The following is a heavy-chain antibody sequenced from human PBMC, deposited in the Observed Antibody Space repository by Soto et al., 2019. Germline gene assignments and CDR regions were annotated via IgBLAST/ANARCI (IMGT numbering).Heavy chain of an antibody. CDR1: SGSISSLHW. CDR2: IFHSGST. CDR3: ARRSGTTFY. D-gene: IGHD1-1*01. V-gene: IGHV4-4*02. Sequence: QIQLQESGPGLVKPSGTLSLTCAVSSGSISSLHWWSWVRQPPGKGLEWIGGIFHSGSTNYNPSLMSRVDMSVDKSKNQFSLKVFSVTAADTALYFCARRSGTTFYWGRGTLVIVSS. J-gene: IGHJ4*02.